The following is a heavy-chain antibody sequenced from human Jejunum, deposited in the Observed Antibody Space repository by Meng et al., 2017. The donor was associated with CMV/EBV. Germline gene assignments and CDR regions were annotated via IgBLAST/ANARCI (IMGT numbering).Heavy chain of an antibody. CDR1: ASISSDTYY. CDR2: IHFSGST. J-gene: IGHJ3*02. D-gene: IGHD5-18*01. V-gene: IGHV4-61*01. CDR3: ARDGGSTYGYAFDI. Sequence: ASISSDTYYWGWVRQPPGKGLGWIGYIHFSGSTSYNPSLKSRVTISVDTSKKQFSLKLSSVTAADTAVYYCARDGGSTYGYAFDIWSQGTMVTVSS.